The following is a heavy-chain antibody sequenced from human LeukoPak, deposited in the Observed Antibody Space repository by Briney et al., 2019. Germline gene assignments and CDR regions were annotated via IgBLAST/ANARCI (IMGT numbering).Heavy chain of an antibody. Sequence: GASVKVSCKASGYTFTGYYMHWVRQAPGQGLEWMGWINPNSGGTNYAQKFQGRVTMTRDTSISTAYMELSRLRSDDTAVYYCARDKEPNYYDSSGYDPPGDYWGQGTLVTVSS. V-gene: IGHV1-2*02. CDR2: INPNSGGT. CDR1: GYTFTGYY. CDR3: ARDKEPNYYDSSGYDPPGDY. J-gene: IGHJ4*02. D-gene: IGHD3-22*01.